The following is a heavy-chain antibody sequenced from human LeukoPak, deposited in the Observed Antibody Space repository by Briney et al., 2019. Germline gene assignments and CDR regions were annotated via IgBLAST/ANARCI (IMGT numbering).Heavy chain of an antibody. CDR2: INHSGST. D-gene: IGHD3-3*01. CDR1: GGSLSGYY. CDR3: ARVISLRFLEWLSRAPGEYYFDY. Sequence: WETLSLTCAVYGGSLSGYYWSWIRQPPGKGLEWIGEINHSGSTNYNPPPKSRVTISVDTSKNQFSLKLSSVTAADTAVYYCARVISLRFLEWLSRAPGEYYFDYWGQGTLVTVSS. V-gene: IGHV4-34*01. J-gene: IGHJ4*02.